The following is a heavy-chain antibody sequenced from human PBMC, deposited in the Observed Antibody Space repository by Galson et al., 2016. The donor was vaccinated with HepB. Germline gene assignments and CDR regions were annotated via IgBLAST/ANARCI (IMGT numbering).Heavy chain of an antibody. Sequence: SLRLSCAASGFTFSSYTMTWVRQPPGKGLEWVSTISGGGGRTYYAGSVKGHFTISRDNSKNTQYLQMNSLRAEDTAVYYCAKKAVELTAISYLKGFDYWGQGTLVTVSS. CDR1: GFTFSSYT. V-gene: IGHV3-23*01. D-gene: IGHD1-7*01. CDR2: ISGGGGRT. CDR3: AKKAVELTAISYLKGFDY. J-gene: IGHJ4*02.